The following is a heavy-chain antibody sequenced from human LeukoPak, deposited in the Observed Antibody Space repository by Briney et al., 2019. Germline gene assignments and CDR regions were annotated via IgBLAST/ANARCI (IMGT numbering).Heavy chain of an antibody. J-gene: IGHJ6*03. CDR2: ISTSSSYI. Sequence: GGSLRLSCAASGFTFSSYNMNWVRQAPGKGLEWVSSISTSSSYIYYADSVKGRFTVSRDNSQNTVSLQVNNLRTEDTALYYCAKTSLSDASGHYYYMDVWGKGTTVTVSS. CDR1: GFTFSSYN. D-gene: IGHD3-3*01. V-gene: IGHV3-21*01. CDR3: AKTSLSDASGHYYYMDV.